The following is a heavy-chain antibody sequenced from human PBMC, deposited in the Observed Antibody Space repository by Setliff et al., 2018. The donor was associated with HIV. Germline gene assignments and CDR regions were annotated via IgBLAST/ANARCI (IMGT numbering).Heavy chain of an antibody. V-gene: IGHV4-59*08. CDR2: IYHSGST. Sequence: SETLSLTCTVSGGSISSHCWSWIRQSPGKALEWIGYIYHSGSTYYNPSLKSRVTISVDTSKNQFSLKLSSVTAADTAVYYCARHSGGSFYNFWSGDYYYYGMDVWGKGTTVTVSS. CDR1: GGSISSHC. CDR3: ARHSGGSFYNFWSGDYYYYGMDV. J-gene: IGHJ6*04. D-gene: IGHD3-3*01.